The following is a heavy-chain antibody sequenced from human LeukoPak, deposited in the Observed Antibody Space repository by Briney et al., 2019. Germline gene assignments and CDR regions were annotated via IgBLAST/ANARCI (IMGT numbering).Heavy chain of an antibody. CDR2: INPGGGST. CDR1: GYTFTSYY. Sequence: ASVKVSCKASGYTFTSYYMHWVRQAPGQGLEWMGIINPGGGSTSYAQKFQGRVTMTRDMSTSTVYMELSSMRSEDTAVYYCARRKGGYYYGSGSQPNYYYYYYMDVWGKGTTVTVSS. CDR3: ARRKGGYYYGSGSQPNYYYYYYMDV. J-gene: IGHJ6*03. D-gene: IGHD3-10*01. V-gene: IGHV1-46*01.